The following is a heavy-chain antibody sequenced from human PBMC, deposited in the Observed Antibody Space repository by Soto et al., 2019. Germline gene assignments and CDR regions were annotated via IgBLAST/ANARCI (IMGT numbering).Heavy chain of an antibody. CDR2: IFSNDEK. CDR1: GFSLRNSRMG. V-gene: IGHV2-26*01. D-gene: IGHD3-22*01. CDR3: ARIPYDNTGFYSPS. J-gene: IGHJ5*02. Sequence: SGPTLVNPTETLTLTCTVSGFSLRNSRMGVSWIRQSPGKALEWLAHIFSNDEKSYSTSLKSRLTISRDTSKSQVVLRMTNMDPVDTATYYCARIPYDNTGFYSPSWGQGTLVTVSS.